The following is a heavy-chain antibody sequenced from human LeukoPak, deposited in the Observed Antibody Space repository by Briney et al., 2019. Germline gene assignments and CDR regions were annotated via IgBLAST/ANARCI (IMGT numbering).Heavy chain of an antibody. CDR1: GYTFTGDY. J-gene: IGHJ4*02. CDR2: INPNSGDT. V-gene: IGHV1-2*02. D-gene: IGHD3-10*01. CDR3: ARDPYGSGNRRKIFAY. Sequence: ASVKVSCKASGYTFTGDYIHWVRQAPGQGLEWMGWINPNSGDTNYAQTFQGRVTMTRDTSISTAYMELSRLRSDDTAVYYCARDPYGSGNRRKIFAYWGQGTLVTVSS.